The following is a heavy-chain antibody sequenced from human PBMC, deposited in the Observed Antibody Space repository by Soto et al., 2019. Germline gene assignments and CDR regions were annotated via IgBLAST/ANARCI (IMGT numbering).Heavy chain of an antibody. CDR3: AKDVSRLRGVSRPPRGFDY. D-gene: IGHD3-10*01. V-gene: IGHV3-23*01. CDR1: GFTFSSYA. CDR2: ISGSGGST. J-gene: IGHJ4*02. Sequence: GGSLRLSCAASGFTFSSYAMSWVRQAPGKGLEWVSAISGSGGSTYYADSVKGRFTISRDNSKNTLYLQMNSLRAEDTAVYYCAKDVSRLRGVSRPPRGFDYWGQGTLVTVSS.